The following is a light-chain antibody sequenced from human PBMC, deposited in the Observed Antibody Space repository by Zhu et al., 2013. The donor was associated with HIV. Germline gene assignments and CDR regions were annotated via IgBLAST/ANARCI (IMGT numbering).Light chain of an antibody. J-gene: IGLJ3*02. Sequence: QSALTQPASVSGSPGQSITISCTGTSSDVGGYNSVSWYQQHPGKAPKLMIFEVSSRPSGVSNRFSGSKSGNTASLTISGLQSDDEGHYYCEAWDDTLNGPVFGGGTKLTVL. V-gene: IGLV2-14*01. CDR2: EVS. CDR1: SSDVGGYNS. CDR3: EAWDDTLNGPV.